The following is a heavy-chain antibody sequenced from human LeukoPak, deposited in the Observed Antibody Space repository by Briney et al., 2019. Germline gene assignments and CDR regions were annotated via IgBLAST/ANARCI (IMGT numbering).Heavy chain of an antibody. CDR3: ARYPVAAAGTPH. Sequence: PSETLSLTCTVSGGSISSSSYSWGWIRQPPGKGLEWIGSVYYSGSTYYDPSLKRRVTISVDTSKNQFSLKLSSVTAADTAVYYCARYPVAAAGTPHWGQGTLVTVSS. CDR1: GGSISSSSYS. CDR2: VYYSGST. V-gene: IGHV4-39*01. D-gene: IGHD6-13*01. J-gene: IGHJ4*02.